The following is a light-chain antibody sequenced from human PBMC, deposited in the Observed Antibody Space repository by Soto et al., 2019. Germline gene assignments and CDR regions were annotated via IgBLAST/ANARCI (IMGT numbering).Light chain of an antibody. CDR3: CSYTSDLTPYV. CDR2: GVT. J-gene: IGLJ1*01. CDR1: SSDIGGHDG. V-gene: IGLV2-14*03. Sequence: QSVLTQPASVSGSPGQSITISCTGTSSDIGGHDGVSWYQQHPGKVPKLLIYGVTDRPSGVSNRFSGSKSGDVASLTISGLQAEDEADYYCCSYTSDLTPYVFGTGTKVTVL.